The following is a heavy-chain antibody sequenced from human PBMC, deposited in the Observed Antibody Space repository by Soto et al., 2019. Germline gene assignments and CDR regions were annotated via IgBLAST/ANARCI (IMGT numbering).Heavy chain of an antibody. CDR3: AKDTSSRIGTRSFDP. V-gene: IGHV3-23*01. CDR1: VFTFSSYA. CDR2: ISGSGGST. J-gene: IGHJ5*02. D-gene: IGHD2-21*01. Sequence: GGSLRLSCASSVFTFSSYAMSWVRQAPGKGLEWVSAISGSGGSTYYADSVKGRFTISRDNSKNTLYLQMNSLRAEDTAVYYCAKDTSSRIGTRSFDPWCQGTLVTVSS.